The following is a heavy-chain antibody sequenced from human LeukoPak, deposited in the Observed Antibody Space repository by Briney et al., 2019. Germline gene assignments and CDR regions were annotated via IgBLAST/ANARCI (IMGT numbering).Heavy chain of an antibody. CDR3: ARGEGLFDY. J-gene: IGHJ4*02. CDR1: GFTFSSYA. Sequence: PGGSLRLSCAASGFTFSSYAMSWVRQAPGKGLEWVSSLSAGGGSTYYAESVKGRFTISRDNSKNTLYLQMNSLRAEDTAVYYCARGEGLFDYWGQGTLVTVSS. V-gene: IGHV3-23*01. CDR2: LSAGGGST.